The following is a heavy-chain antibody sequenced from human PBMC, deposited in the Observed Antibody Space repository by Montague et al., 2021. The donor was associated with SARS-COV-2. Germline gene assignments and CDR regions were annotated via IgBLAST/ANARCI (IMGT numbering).Heavy chain of an antibody. CDR1: GFIFTNHG. J-gene: IGHJ5*02. CDR2: ISGFGGGT. CDR3: AKSFSGTRNWFDI. V-gene: IGHV3-23*01. Sequence: SLRLSCAASGFIFTNHGMNWVRRAPGKGLESVAGISGFGGGTYYSDSVKGRCTISRATSNSTLFLQMDGLRAEDTAIYYCAKSFSGTRNWFDIWGQGTLVTVSS. D-gene: IGHD1-14*01.